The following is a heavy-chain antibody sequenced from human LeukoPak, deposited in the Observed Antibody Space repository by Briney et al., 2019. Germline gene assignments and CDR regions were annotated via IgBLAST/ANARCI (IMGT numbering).Heavy chain of an antibody. CDR3: AKADHCTNGVCCQSDF. D-gene: IGHD2-8*01. Sequence: GGSLRLSCVVSGFTFSSYAMSWVRQAPGKGLEWVSAMSGSGGRTYYADSVKGRFTISRDNSKNTLYLQMNSLRVEDTAVYYCAKADHCTNGVCCQSDFWGQGTLVTVST. V-gene: IGHV3-23*01. CDR1: GFTFSSYA. CDR2: MSGSGGRT. J-gene: IGHJ4*02.